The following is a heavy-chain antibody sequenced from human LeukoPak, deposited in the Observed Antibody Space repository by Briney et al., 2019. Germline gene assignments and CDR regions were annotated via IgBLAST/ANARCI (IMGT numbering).Heavy chain of an antibody. Sequence: GASVKLSRKASGGTFSIYAISSVRQAPGQALEWVGGIILIFGTANYAQKFQGRVTITADESTSTAYMELSSLRSEDTAVYYCARSRVEMATIFDYWGQGTLVTVSS. J-gene: IGHJ4*02. CDR2: IILIFGTA. CDR3: ARSRVEMATIFDY. CDR1: GGTFSIYA. V-gene: IGHV1-69*13. D-gene: IGHD5-24*01.